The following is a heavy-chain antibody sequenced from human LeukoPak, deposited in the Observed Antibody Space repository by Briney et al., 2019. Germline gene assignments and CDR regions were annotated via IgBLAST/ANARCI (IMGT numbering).Heavy chain of an antibody. Sequence: ASVKVSCKASGYTFTIYDINWVRQATGQGLEWMGWMNPNSGNTGYAQKFQGRVTITRNTSISTAYMELSSLRSEDTAVYYCARAIRIAVAGHLNWFDPWGQGTLVTVSS. CDR3: ARAIRIAVAGHLNWFDP. CDR1: GYTFTIYD. V-gene: IGHV1-8*03. D-gene: IGHD6-19*01. J-gene: IGHJ5*02. CDR2: MNPNSGNT.